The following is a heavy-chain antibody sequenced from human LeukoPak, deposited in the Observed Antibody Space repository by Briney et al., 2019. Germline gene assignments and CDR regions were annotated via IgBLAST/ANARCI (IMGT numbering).Heavy chain of an antibody. J-gene: IGHJ4*02. CDR2: ISGSGGST. Sequence: GGSLRLSCAASGFTFSSYAMSWVRQAPGKGLEWVSAISGSGGSTYYADSVKGRFTISRDNSKNTLYLQMNSLRAEDTAIYYCAKWAADYYDSSGYVDYWGQGTLVTVSS. CDR1: GFTFSSYA. V-gene: IGHV3-23*01. CDR3: AKWAADYYDSSGYVDY. D-gene: IGHD3-22*01.